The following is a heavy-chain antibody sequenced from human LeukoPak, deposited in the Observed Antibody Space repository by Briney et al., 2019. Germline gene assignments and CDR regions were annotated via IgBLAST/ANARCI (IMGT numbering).Heavy chain of an antibody. V-gene: IGHV1-46*01. CDR1: GYTFTSYY. CDR3: ARDGRYCSGGSCYSGLRRYYYGMDV. J-gene: IGHJ6*02. CDR2: INPSGGST. D-gene: IGHD2-15*01. Sequence: ASVKVSCKASGYTFTSYYMHWVRQAPGQGLEWMGIINPSGGSTSYAQKFQGRVTMTRDTSTSTVYMELSSLRSEDTAVYYCARDGRYCSGGSCYSGLRRYYYGMDVWGQGTTVTVSS.